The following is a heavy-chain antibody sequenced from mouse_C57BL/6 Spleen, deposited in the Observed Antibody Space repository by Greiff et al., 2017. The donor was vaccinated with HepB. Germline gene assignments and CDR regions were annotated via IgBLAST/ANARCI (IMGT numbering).Heavy chain of an antibody. CDR2: IYPGSGST. V-gene: IGHV1-55*01. J-gene: IGHJ1*03. CDR3: ARAEVIRGYFDV. Sequence: VKLQESGAELVKPGASVKMSCKASGYTFTSYWITWVKQRPGQGLEWIGDIYPGSGSTNYNEKFKSKATLTVDTSSSTAYMQLSSLTSEDSAVYYCARAEVIRGYFDVWGTGTTVTVSS. CDR1: GYTFTSYW. D-gene: IGHD2-4*01.